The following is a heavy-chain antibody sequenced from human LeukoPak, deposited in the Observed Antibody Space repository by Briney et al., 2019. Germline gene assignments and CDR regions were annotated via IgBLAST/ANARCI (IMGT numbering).Heavy chain of an antibody. D-gene: IGHD6-19*01. CDR1: GFPFSDYE. V-gene: IGHV3-48*03. Sequence: GGSLRLSCTASGFPFSDYEMNWVRQAPGRGLEWVSYTSGSASHIYYADSVKGRFTISRDNAKNSLYLQMNSLRVEDTAVYYCARGGGYSSGWYKYYFDFWGQGTLVTVSS. J-gene: IGHJ4*02. CDR3: ARGGGYSSGWYKYYFDF. CDR2: TSGSASHI.